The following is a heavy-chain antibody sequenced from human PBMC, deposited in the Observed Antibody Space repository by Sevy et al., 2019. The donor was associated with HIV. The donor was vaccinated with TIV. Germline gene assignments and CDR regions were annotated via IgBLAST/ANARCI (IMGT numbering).Heavy chain of an antibody. V-gene: IGHV3-23*01. CDR3: ALPPKDYDFWSGYFEYFQH. CDR1: GFTFSSYD. CDR2: ISGSGGST. J-gene: IGHJ1*01. D-gene: IGHD3-3*01. Sequence: GGSLRLSCAASGFTFSSYDMSWVRQAPGKGLEWVSAISGSGGSTYYADSVKGRFTISRDNSKNTLYLQMNSLRVEDTAVYYCALPPKDYDFWSGYFEYFQHWGQGTLVTVSS.